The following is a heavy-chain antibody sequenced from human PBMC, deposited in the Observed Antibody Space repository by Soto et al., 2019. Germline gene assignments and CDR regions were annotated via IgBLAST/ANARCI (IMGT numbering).Heavy chain of an antibody. J-gene: IGHJ5*02. Sequence: SETLSLTCTVSGGSISSHYWSWIRQPPGKGLEWIGYIHYSEGAFYNPSLKSRATMSVDTSRNQFSLKLTSVTAADTAVYYCARGSTGAFDRWGQGTLVTVSS. CDR1: GGSISSHY. V-gene: IGHV4-59*11. CDR3: ARGSTGAFDR. CDR2: IHYSEGA.